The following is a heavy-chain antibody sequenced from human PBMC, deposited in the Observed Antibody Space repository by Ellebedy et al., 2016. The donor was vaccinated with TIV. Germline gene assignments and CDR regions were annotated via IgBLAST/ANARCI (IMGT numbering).Heavy chain of an antibody. CDR1: GVSISSGDYS. CDR2: IHYRGTT. D-gene: IGHD4-17*01. J-gene: IGHJ3*02. Sequence: MPSETLSLTCTVSGVSISSGDYSWSWIRQPPGKGLAWIGNIHYRGTTYQNPSLKSRLTMSVDTSKNQFSLNLSSVTAADTAVYYCARLGPGSTTMTTGAAFEIWGQGTMVTVSS. CDR3: ARLGPGSTTMTTGAAFEI. V-gene: IGHV4-30-4*01.